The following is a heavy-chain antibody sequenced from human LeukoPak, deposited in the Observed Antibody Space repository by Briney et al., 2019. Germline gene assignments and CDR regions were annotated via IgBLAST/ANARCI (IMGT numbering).Heavy chain of an antibody. J-gene: IGHJ5*02. V-gene: IGHV4-34*01. CDR3: ARGKGLLNWGWFDP. D-gene: IGHD7-27*01. CDR1: GEYLGGYY. Sequence: PSETLSLTCAVSGEYLGGYYWAWLRQPPGKELEWIGDINDGGSANYNPSLTGRVIISVDTSRNHFSLKVNSVTAADTAVYYCARGKGLLNWGWFDPWGQGTLVPVSS. CDR2: INDGGSA.